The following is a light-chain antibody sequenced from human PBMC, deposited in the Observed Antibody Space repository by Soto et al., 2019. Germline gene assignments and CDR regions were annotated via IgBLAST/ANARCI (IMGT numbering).Light chain of an antibody. CDR1: QSVSSSY. V-gene: IGKV3-20*01. Sequence: EIVLTQSPDTLSLSPGERATLSCRASQSVSSSYLAWYQQRPGQAPRLLIYGASNRATGIPDRFRGRGSGTDFTLTISSLEPEDFAVYYCQQYGSSLYTFGQGPKVEI. CDR2: GAS. CDR3: QQYGSSLYT. J-gene: IGKJ2*01.